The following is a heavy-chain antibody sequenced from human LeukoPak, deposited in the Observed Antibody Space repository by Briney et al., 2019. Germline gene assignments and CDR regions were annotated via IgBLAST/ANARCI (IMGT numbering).Heavy chain of an antibody. J-gene: IGHJ6*03. V-gene: IGHV5-51*01. CDR2: IYPGDSDT. Sequence: GESLKISCKGSGYSFTSYWIGWVRQMPGKGLEWMGIIYPGDSDTRYSPSFQGQVTISADKSISTAYLQWSSLKASDTAMYYCARRGGSYYFDYYSYMDVWGKGTTVTVSS. CDR1: GYSFTSYW. D-gene: IGHD1-26*01. CDR3: ARRGGSYYFDYYSYMDV.